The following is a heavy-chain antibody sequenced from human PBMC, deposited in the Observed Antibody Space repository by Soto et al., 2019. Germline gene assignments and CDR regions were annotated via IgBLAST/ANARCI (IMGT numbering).Heavy chain of an antibody. V-gene: IGHV1-18*04. CDR2: ISAYNGNT. J-gene: IGHJ5*02. CDR1: GYTFTSYY. CDR3: ARDPGVVVAATIRWFDP. Sequence: ASVKVSCKASGYTFTSYYMHWVRQAPGQGLEWMGWISAYNGNTNYAQKLQGRVTMTTDTSTSPAYMELRSLRSDDTAVYYCARDPGVVVAATIRWFDPWGQGTLVTVSS. D-gene: IGHD2-15*01.